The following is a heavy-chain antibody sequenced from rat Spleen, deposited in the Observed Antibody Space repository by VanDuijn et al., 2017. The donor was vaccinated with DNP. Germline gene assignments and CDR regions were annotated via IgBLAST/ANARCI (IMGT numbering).Heavy chain of an antibody. CDR1: GFTFSDHN. Sequence: EVQLVESGGGLVLPGRSLKLSCAASGFTFSDHNMAWVRQAPTKGLEWVATISYNGGTPYYRDSVKGRFTISRDNAQSTLYLQMDSLRSEDTATYYCARHRTIMPYYYAMDAWGQGASVTVSS. J-gene: IGHJ4*01. CDR2: ISYNGGTP. CDR3: ARHRTIMPYYYAMDA. V-gene: IGHV5-7*01. D-gene: IGHD1-12*01.